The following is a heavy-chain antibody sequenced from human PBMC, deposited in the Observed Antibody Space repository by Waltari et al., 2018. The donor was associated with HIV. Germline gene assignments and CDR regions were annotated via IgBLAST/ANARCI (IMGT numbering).Heavy chain of an antibody. V-gene: IGHV4-39*01. CDR3: TRRRGLMNSSHRWFDS. D-gene: IGHD2-8*01. CDR2: FSYGGTT. Sequence: QLRESGAGLVKPSETLSLKCSVSGGSIRSKSYFWDWVRQPPGKGLEWIGTFSYGGTTYYNPSLKSRVTISVDTSKSQISLNVTAVTASDTAVYYCTRRRGLMNSSHRWFDSWGQGTLVTVSS. J-gene: IGHJ5*01. CDR1: GGSIRSKSYF.